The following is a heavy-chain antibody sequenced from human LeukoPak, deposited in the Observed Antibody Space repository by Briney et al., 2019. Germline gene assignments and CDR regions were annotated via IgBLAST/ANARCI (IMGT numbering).Heavy chain of an antibody. V-gene: IGHV4-59*08. CDR1: GGSISSYY. CDR2: IYYSGST. D-gene: IGHD3-22*01. CDR3: ARVYYYDSSGYPVIDY. Sequence: SETLSLTCTVSGGSISSYYWSWIRQPPGKGLELIGYIYYSGSTYYNPSLKSRVTISVDTSKNQFSLKLSSVTAADTAVYYCARVYYYDSSGYPVIDYWGQGTLVTVSS. J-gene: IGHJ4*02.